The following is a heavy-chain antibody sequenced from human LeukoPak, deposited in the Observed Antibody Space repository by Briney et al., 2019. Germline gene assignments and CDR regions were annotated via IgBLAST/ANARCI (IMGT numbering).Heavy chain of an antibody. V-gene: IGHV3-30-3*01. Sequence: PGRSLRLSCAASGFTFSSYAMHWVRQAPGKGLEWVAVISYDGSNKYYADSVKGRFTISRDNSKNTLYPQMNSLRAEDTAVYYCARDLSIAVAGNPGVSWGQGTLVTVSS. CDR3: ARDLSIAVAGNPGVS. J-gene: IGHJ5*02. CDR2: ISYDGSNK. CDR1: GFTFSSYA. D-gene: IGHD6-19*01.